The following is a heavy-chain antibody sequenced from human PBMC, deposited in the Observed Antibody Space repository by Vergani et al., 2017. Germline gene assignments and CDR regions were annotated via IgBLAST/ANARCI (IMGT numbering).Heavy chain of an antibody. D-gene: IGHD1-20*01. J-gene: IGHJ5*02. Sequence: QVQLQESGPGLVKPSETLSLTCTVSGGSISSYYWGWIRQPPGKGLEWIGSIYYSGSTYYNPSLKSRVTISVDTSKNQFSLKLSSVTAADTAVYYCARHGRGITGKNWFDPWGQGTLVTVSS. CDR3: ARHGRGITGKNWFDP. CDR2: IYYSGST. V-gene: IGHV4-39*01. CDR1: GGSISSYY.